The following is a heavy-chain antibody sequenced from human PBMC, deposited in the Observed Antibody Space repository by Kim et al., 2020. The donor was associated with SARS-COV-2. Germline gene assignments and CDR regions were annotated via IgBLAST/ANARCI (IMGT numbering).Heavy chain of an antibody. J-gene: IGHJ3*02. D-gene: IGHD3-16*01. Sequence: GGSLRLSCATSGFTFSAYDMNWVRQAPGKGLEWLSFITKSSATIYYADSVKGRFTISRENDKNSMYIQMNRLRDEDTARYYWVRERMGGAVDIWGQGTM. CDR2: ITKSSATI. CDR1: GFTFSAYD. V-gene: IGHV3-48*02. CDR3: VRERMGGAVDI.